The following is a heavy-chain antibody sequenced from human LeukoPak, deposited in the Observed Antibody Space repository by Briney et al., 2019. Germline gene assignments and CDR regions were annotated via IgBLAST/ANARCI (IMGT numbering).Heavy chain of an antibody. D-gene: IGHD3-22*01. CDR2: ISGSGGST. J-gene: IGHJ4*02. V-gene: IGHV3-23*01. CDR3: AKYSHDSSGSYDY. Sequence: GGSLRLSCAASGFTFSSYAMSWVRQAPGKGLEWVSAISGSGGSTYYADSVKGRFTISRDNSENTLYLQMNSLRAEDTAVYYCAKYSHDSSGSYDYWGQGTLVTVSS. CDR1: GFTFSSYA.